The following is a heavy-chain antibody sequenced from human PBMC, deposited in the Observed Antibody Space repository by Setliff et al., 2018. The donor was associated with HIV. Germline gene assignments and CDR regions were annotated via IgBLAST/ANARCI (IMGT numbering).Heavy chain of an antibody. J-gene: IGHJ4*02. CDR2: ITGSDGRT. V-gene: IGHV3-23*01. D-gene: IGHD6-19*01. CDR3: AKSGRAQWLVPYHFDY. Sequence: GGSLRLSCAASGFIFSRYAMSWVRQAPGKGLEWVSVITGSDGRTYYADSLKGRFTISRDNSKNTLCLQMNSLRAEDTAVYYCAKSGRAQWLVPYHFDYWGQGTLVTVSS. CDR1: GFIFSRYA.